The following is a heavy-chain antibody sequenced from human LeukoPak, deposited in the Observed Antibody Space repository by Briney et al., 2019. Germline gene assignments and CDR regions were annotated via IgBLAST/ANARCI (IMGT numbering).Heavy chain of an antibody. CDR3: ARYIETPRRDLDY. CDR2: IKQGGSEK. D-gene: IGHD4-23*01. V-gene: IGHV3-7*01. CDR1: GFTLSSYW. J-gene: IGHJ4*02. Sequence: GSLRLSCEASGFTLSSYWMSWVRQAPGKGLEWVARIKQGGSEKHYMDSVKGRFTISRDNARNSLYLQMNTLRAEDTAVYYCARYIETPRRDLDYWGQGSLVTVSS.